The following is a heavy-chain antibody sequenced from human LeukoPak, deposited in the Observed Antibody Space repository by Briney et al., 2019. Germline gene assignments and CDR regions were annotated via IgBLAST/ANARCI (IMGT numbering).Heavy chain of an antibody. CDR2: IYTGGST. V-gene: IGHV3-66*01. CDR1: GFTVSSNY. D-gene: IGHD1-26*01. J-gene: IGHJ4*02. CDR3: ARGAIVRAPPGDY. Sequence: PGGSLRLSCAASGFTVSSNYMSWVRQAPGKGLEWGSVIYTGGSTYYADSVKGRFTISRDNSKNTVYLQMNTLRAEDTAVYYCARGAIVRAPPGDYWGQGTLVTVSS.